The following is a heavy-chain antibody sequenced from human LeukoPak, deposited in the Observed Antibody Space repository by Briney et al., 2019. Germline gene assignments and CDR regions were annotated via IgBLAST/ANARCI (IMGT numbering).Heavy chain of an antibody. CDR2: IYYSGST. D-gene: IGHD2-2*01. CDR1: GGSISSGDYY. CDR3: ARVRIIVVVPAARYYMDV. J-gene: IGHJ6*03. Sequence: SQTLSLTCTVSGGSISSGDYYWSWFRQPPGKGLEWIGYIYYSGSTYYNPPLKSRVTISVDTSKNQFSLKLSSVTAADTAVYYCARVRIIVVVPAARYYMDVWGKGTTVTVSS. V-gene: IGHV4-30-4*08.